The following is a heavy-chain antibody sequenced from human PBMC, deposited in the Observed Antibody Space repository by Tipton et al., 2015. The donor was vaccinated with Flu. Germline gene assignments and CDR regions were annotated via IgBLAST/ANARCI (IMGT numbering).Heavy chain of an antibody. V-gene: IGHV4-39*07. CDR1: GGSISSSSYY. CDR2: IYYSGST. J-gene: IGHJ4*02. CDR3: ARVGSSGWYDY. D-gene: IGHD6-19*01. Sequence: TLSLTCTVSGGSISSSSYYWGWIRQPPGKGLGWIGSIYYSGSTYYNPSLKSRVTISVDTSKNQFSLKLSSVTAADTAVYYCARVGSSGWYDYWGQGTLVTVSS.